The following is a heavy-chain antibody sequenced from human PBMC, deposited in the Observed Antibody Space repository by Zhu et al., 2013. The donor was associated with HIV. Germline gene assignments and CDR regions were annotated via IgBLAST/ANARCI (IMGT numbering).Heavy chain of an antibody. D-gene: IGHD3-22*01. CDR3: ARVDYDSSGYYYGKYFDY. CDR1: GGTFSSYA. Sequence: QVQLVQSGAEVKKPGSSVKVSCKASGGTFSSYAISWVRQAPGQGLEWMGGIIPIFGTANYAQKFQGRVTITADESTSTAYMELSSLRSEDTAVYYCARVDYDSSGYYYGKYFDYWGQGTLVTVSS. V-gene: IGHV1-69*01. CDR2: IIPIFGTA. J-gene: IGHJ4*02.